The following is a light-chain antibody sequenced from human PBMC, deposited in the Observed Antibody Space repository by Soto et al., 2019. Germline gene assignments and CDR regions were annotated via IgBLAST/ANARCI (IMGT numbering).Light chain of an antibody. CDR2: GVS. J-gene: IGLJ1*01. Sequence: QSALTQPASVSGSTGQSIAISCTGSGSDVGGYNYVSWYQQHPGKAPKLIIYGVSHRPSGVSPRFSASRSAYTASLTISGLQPEDEADYYCSSFTSSYFNVFGPGTKVTVL. V-gene: IGLV2-14*01. CDR3: SSFTSSYFNV. CDR1: GSDVGGYNY.